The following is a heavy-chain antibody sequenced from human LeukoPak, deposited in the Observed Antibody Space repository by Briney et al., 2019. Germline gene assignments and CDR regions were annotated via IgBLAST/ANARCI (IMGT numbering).Heavy chain of an antibody. D-gene: IGHD3-9*01. Sequence: PSETLSLTCTVSGGSISSYYWSWIRQPPGKGLEWIGYIYYSGSTNCNPSLKSRVTISVDTSKNQFSLKLSSVTAADTAVYYCARGDILTGYLFDYWGQGTLVTVSS. V-gene: IGHV4-59*08. CDR2: IYYSGST. J-gene: IGHJ4*02. CDR1: GGSISSYY. CDR3: ARGDILTGYLFDY.